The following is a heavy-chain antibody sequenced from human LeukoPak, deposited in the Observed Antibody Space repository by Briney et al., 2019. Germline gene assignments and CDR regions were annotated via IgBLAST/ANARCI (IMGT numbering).Heavy chain of an antibody. V-gene: IGHV4-39*01. CDR2: ISYSGST. J-gene: IGHJ4*02. D-gene: IGHD5-18*01. CDR3: STRDPQEREVVGQKGGEYSYGSEFDYFDY. CDR1: GGSISTTNYY. Sequence: SETLSLTCTVSGGSISTTNYYWGWIRQPPGKGLEWIGSISYSGSTYYNPSLKSRVTTSVDTSKNQFSLKLSSVTAADTAVYYCSTRDPQEREVVGQKGGEYSYGSEFDYFDYWGQGTLVTVSS.